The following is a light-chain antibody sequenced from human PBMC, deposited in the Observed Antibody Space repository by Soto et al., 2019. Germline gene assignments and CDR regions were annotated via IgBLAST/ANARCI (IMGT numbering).Light chain of an antibody. CDR1: SSDFYGYNY. J-gene: IGLJ1*01. V-gene: IGLV2-14*01. Sequence: QSALTQPASVSGSLGQLITISCTGTSSDFYGYNYVSWYQQLPCKAPKLLIYEVTSRPSGVSNRFSGSKSGNTASLTISGLLAEDEADYYCSSYTSGSTLYVFGTGTKVTVL. CDR3: SSYTSGSTLYV. CDR2: EVT.